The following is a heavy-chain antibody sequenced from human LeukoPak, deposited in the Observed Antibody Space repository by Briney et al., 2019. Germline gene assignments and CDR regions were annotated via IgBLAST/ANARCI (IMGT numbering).Heavy chain of an antibody. D-gene: IGHD3/OR15-3a*01. J-gene: IGHJ4*02. Sequence: PSETLSLTCTVSGGSISSYYWSWIRQPPGKGLEWIGYIYYSGSTNYNPSLKSRVTISVDTSKNQFSLKLSSVTAADTAVYYCARSHSVWTSFDYSGQGTLVTVSS. CDR2: IYYSGST. CDR1: GGSISSYY. V-gene: IGHV4-59*01. CDR3: ARSHSVWTSFDY.